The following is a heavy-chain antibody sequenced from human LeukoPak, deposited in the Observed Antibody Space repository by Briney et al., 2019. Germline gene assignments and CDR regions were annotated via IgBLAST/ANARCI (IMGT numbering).Heavy chain of an antibody. CDR2: IIPIFGTA. V-gene: IGHV1-69*13. Sequence: GASVKVSCKASGGTFSSYAISWVRQTPGQGLEWMGGIIPIFGTANYAQKFQGRVTITADESTSTAYMELSSLRSEDTAVYYCARDLGPENWFDPWGQGTLVTVSS. CDR1: GGTFSSYA. CDR3: ARDLGPENWFDP. J-gene: IGHJ5*02.